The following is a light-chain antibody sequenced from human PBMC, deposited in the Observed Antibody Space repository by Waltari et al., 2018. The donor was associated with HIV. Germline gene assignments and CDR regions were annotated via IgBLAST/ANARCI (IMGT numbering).Light chain of an antibody. CDR1: SGSVSARYY. Sequence: QTVVTQESSFSVSPGGTVTLTCGLTSGSVSARYYPSWYQQTPGQAPRTLIYSTNTRSSWVPDRFSGSILGNKAALTITGAQADGESDYYCVLYMGSGIWVFGGGTKLTVL. V-gene: IGLV8-61*01. CDR3: VLYMGSGIWV. J-gene: IGLJ2*01. CDR2: STN.